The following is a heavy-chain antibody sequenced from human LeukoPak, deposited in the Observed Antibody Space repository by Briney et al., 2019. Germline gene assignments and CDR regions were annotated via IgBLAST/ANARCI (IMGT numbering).Heavy chain of an antibody. J-gene: IGHJ4*02. CDR1: GFTFDGYN. D-gene: IGHD6-19*01. Sequence: PGGSLRLSCAASGFTFDGYNFNWVRQAPGKGLEWVASISTSGHYIHYAGSVRGRFTISRDNRKNLVFLQMNSLRVEDTATYYCARWLDGFTPLDFWGQGALVTVSP. CDR3: ARWLDGFTPLDF. V-gene: IGHV3-21*04. CDR2: ISTSGHYI.